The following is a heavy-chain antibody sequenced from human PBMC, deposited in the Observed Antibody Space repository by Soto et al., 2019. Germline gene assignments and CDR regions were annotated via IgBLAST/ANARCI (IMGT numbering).Heavy chain of an antibody. V-gene: IGHV4-59*01. J-gene: IGHJ6*02. CDR3: ARLVRGSGDYVWGQLASTPADGMDV. Sequence: QVQLQESGPGLVKPSETLSLTCTVSGGSISSYYWSWIRQPPGKGLEWIGYIYYSGSTNYNPSLKSRVTISVDTSKNQFSLKLSSVTAADTAVYYCARLVRGSGDYVWGQLASTPADGMDVWGQGTTVTVSS. D-gene: IGHD3-16*01. CDR2: IYYSGST. CDR1: GGSISSYY.